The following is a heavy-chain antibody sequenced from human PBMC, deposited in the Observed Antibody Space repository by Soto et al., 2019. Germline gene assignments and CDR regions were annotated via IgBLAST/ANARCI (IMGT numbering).Heavy chain of an antibody. CDR2: LSDSGGHT. J-gene: IGHJ6*02. D-gene: IGHD2-2*01. CDR1: GFAFRSYA. Sequence: GGSLRLSCAGSGFAFRSYAMTWVRQAPGKGLEWVSTLSDSGGHTYYADSVKGRFTISRDNPKNTQYLQMNSLRAEDTAVYYCAKDSQSVSVSAARVYGMDVWGQGTTVTVSS. V-gene: IGHV3-23*01. CDR3: AKDSQSVSVSAARVYGMDV.